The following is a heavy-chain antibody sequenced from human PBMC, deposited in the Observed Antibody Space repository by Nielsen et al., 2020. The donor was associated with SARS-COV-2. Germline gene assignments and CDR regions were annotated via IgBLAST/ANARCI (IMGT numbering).Heavy chain of an antibody. D-gene: IGHD5-24*01. CDR1: GGSISSFY. CDR2: ISNTGNT. Sequence: SETLSLTCTLSGGSISSFYWSWIRQPPERGLEWIGYISNTGNTNYNPSLQSRVTISVDTSKTQFSLQLSSVTAADTAVYYCARDHGYNYAYGHYYYGMDVWGQGTTVTVSS. V-gene: IGHV4-59*01. J-gene: IGHJ6*02. CDR3: ARDHGYNYAYGHYYYGMDV.